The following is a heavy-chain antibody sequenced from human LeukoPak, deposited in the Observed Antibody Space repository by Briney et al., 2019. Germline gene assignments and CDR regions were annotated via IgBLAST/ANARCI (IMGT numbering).Heavy chain of an antibody. J-gene: IGHJ4*02. Sequence: SETLSLTCAVYGGSFSGYYWSWIRQPPGKGLEWIGEINHSGSANYNPSLKSRVTISVDTSKNQFSLKLSSVTAADTAVYYCARATGLYYDYVWGSYRSPYYFDYWGQGTLVTVSS. CDR1: GGSFSGYY. D-gene: IGHD3-16*02. V-gene: IGHV4-34*01. CDR2: INHSGSA. CDR3: ARATGLYYDYVWGSYRSPYYFDY.